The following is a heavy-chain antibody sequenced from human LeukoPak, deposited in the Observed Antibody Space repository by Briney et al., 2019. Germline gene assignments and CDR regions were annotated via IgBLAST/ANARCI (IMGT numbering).Heavy chain of an antibody. J-gene: IGHJ4*02. CDR3: AKTDY. Sequence: GGSLRLSCAASGFIFSSYSMNWVRRAPGKGLEWVSAISSSGTSTSYADSVKGRFTISRDNSKNTLYLQMNSLRAEDTAVYYCAKTDYWGQGTLVTVSS. CDR1: GFIFSSYS. CDR2: ISSSGTST. V-gene: IGHV3-23*01.